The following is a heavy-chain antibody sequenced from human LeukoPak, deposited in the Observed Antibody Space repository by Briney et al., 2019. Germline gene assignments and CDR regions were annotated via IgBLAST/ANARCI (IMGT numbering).Heavy chain of an antibody. J-gene: IGHJ4*02. D-gene: IGHD1-26*01. CDR1: GYTFTGYF. CDR2: INPNSGGT. CDR3: ARDLSSPSNWELDY. Sequence: ASVKVSCKASGYTFTGYFMHWVRQAPAQGLEWMGRINPNSGGTKYAHEFQGRVTMTRDTSINPAYMELSRLTSDDTAVYYCARDLSSPSNWELDYWGQGTLVTVSS. V-gene: IGHV1-2*06.